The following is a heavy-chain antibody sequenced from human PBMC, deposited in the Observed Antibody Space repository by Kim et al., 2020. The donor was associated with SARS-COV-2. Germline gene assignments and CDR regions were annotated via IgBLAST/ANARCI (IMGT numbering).Heavy chain of an antibody. CDR1: GGSISSSSYY. V-gene: IGHV4-39*01. CDR3: ARHVDWFDP. Sequence: SETLSLTCTVSGGSISSSSYYWGWIRQPPGKGLEWIGSIYYSGSTYYNPSLKSRVTISVDTSKNQFSLKLSSVTAADTAVYYCARHVDWFDPWGQGTLVTVSS. CDR2: IYYSGST. J-gene: IGHJ5*02.